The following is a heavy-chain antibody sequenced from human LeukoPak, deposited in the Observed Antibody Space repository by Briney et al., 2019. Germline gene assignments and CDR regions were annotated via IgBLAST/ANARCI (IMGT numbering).Heavy chain of an antibody. D-gene: IGHD3-3*01. J-gene: IGHJ4*02. V-gene: IGHV4-39*01. CDR3: ARHLNVRLLEWLSSRFFDY. CDR1: GGSISSSSHY. Sequence: SETLSLTCTVSGGSISSSSHYWGWIRQPPGKGLEWIGSISYSGSTYYNPSLKSRVTISVDTSKNQFSLKLSSVTAADTAVYYCARHLNVRLLEWLSSRFFDYWGQGTLVTVSS. CDR2: ISYSGST.